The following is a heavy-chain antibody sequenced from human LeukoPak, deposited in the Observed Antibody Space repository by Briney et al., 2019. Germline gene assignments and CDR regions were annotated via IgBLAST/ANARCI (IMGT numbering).Heavy chain of an antibody. V-gene: IGHV3-23*01. CDR3: AKTQWKVGATDYFDY. Sequence: PGGSLRLSYAASGFAFNNYAMTWVRQAPGKGLEWVSNINDNGGQRHYADSVKGRFTISRDNSKNTLLLQMDSLRAEDTAVYYCAKTQWKVGATDYFDYWGQGILVTVSS. CDR2: INDNGGQR. CDR1: GFAFNNYA. J-gene: IGHJ4*02. D-gene: IGHD1-26*01.